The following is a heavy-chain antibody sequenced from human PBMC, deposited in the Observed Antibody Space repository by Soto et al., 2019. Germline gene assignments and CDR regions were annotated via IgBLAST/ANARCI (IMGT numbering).Heavy chain of an antibody. V-gene: IGHV4-39*01. CDR2: IYYSGST. CDR1: GGSISSSSYY. D-gene: IGHD3-10*01. Sequence: QLQLQESGPGLVKSSETLSLTCTVSGGSISSSSYYWGWIRQPPGKGLEWIGSIYYSGSTYFNSSLESPVPISVYTSKNQSALKLSSVSAADTAVYYCARHLRKGSSVILGVDCWGQGTLVSVSS. J-gene: IGHJ4*02. CDR3: ARHLRKGSSVILGVDC.